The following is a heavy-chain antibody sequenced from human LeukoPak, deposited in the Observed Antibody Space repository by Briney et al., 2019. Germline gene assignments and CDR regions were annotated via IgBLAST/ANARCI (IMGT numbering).Heavy chain of an antibody. V-gene: IGHV1-18*01. CDR3: ARDRIYYDSSGYPSTRYFDY. CDR1: GYTFTSYG. D-gene: IGHD3-22*01. Sequence: GASVKVSCKASGYTFTSYGISWVRQAPGQGLEWMGWISAYNGNTNYAQKLQGRVTMTTDTSTSTAYMELRSLRSDDTAVYYCARDRIYYDSSGYPSTRYFDYWGQGTLVTVSS. CDR2: ISAYNGNT. J-gene: IGHJ4*02.